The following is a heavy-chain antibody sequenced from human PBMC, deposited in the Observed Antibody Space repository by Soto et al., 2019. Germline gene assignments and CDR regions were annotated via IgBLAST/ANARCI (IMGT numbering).Heavy chain of an antibody. CDR1: GGSFSGYY. J-gene: IGHJ5*02. V-gene: IGHV4-34*01. Sequence: PSETLSLTCAVYGGSFSGYYWSWIRQPPGKGLEWIGEINHSGSTNYNPSLKSRVTISVDTSKNQFSLKLSSVTAADTAVYYCARAVLRFLEWLSKPFDPWGQGTLVTVSS. CDR3: ARAVLRFLEWLSKPFDP. CDR2: INHSGST. D-gene: IGHD3-3*01.